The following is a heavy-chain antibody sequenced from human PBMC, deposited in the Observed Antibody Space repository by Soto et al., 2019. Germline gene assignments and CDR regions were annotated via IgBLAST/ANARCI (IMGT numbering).Heavy chain of an antibody. CDR3: ARDRTPYYYDSSGSFDY. CDR2: IWFDGSNK. Sequence: HPGGSLRLSCAASGFTFSSYGMFWVRQAPGKGLEWVAVIWFDGSNKYYADSVKGRFTISRDNSKNTLYLQMNSLRAEDTAVYYCARDRTPYYYDSSGSFDYWGQGTLVTVSS. J-gene: IGHJ4*02. V-gene: IGHV3-33*07. CDR1: GFTFSSYG. D-gene: IGHD3-22*01.